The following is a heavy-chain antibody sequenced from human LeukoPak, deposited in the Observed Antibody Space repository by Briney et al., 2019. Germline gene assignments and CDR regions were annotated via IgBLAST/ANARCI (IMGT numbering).Heavy chain of an antibody. CDR2: ISAYSGNT. D-gene: IGHD2-15*01. Sequence: ASVKVSCKASGYTFISYGISWVRQAPGQGLEWMGWISAYSGNTNFAQKFQDRVAMTTDTSTNTAYMELRSLRSDDTAVYYCARDRIGVVVVARTFDYWGQGTLVTVSS. J-gene: IGHJ4*02. V-gene: IGHV1-18*01. CDR3: ARDRIGVVVVARTFDY. CDR1: GYTFISYG.